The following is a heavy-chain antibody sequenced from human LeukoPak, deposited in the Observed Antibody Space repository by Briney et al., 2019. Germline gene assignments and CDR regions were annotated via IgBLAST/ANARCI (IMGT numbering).Heavy chain of an antibody. J-gene: IGHJ4*02. V-gene: IGHV3-23*01. CDR3: AKDSYDTSI. CDR2: ISDSGGRT. D-gene: IGHD3-22*01. Sequence: GGSLRLSCAASGFTFSTYGMSWVRQAPGKGLEWVSAISDSGGRTFYADSVKGRFTISRDNSKNTLYLQINSLRAEDTAVYYCAKDSYDTSIWGQGTLVTVSA. CDR1: GFTFSTYG.